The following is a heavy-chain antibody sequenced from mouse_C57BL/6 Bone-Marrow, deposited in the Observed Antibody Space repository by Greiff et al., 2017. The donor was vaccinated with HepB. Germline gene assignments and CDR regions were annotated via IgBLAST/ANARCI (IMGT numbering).Heavy chain of an antibody. Sequence: VQLQQSGPELVKPGASVKISCKASGYAFSSSWMNWVKQRPGKGLEWIGRIYPGDGDNNYNGKFKGKATLTADKSSSTAYMQLSSLTSEDSAVYFCARKRTGKDYFDYWGQGTTLTVSS. V-gene: IGHV1-82*01. D-gene: IGHD4-1*01. CDR1: GYAFSSSW. CDR3: ARKRTGKDYFDY. J-gene: IGHJ2*01. CDR2: IYPGDGDN.